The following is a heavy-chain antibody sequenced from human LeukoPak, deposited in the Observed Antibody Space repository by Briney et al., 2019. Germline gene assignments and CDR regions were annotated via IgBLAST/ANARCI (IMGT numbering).Heavy chain of an antibody. CDR1: GGSISSYY. CDR3: ARDKRVVIASGPYYYYMDV. J-gene: IGHJ6*03. V-gene: IGHV4-59*12. Sequence: SETLSLTCTVSGGSISSYYWSWIRQPPGKGLEWIGYIYYSGSTNYNPSLKSRVTISVDTSKNQFSLKLSSVTAADTAVYYCARDKRVVIASGPYYYYMDVWGKGTTVTVSS. CDR2: IYYSGST. D-gene: IGHD3-3*01.